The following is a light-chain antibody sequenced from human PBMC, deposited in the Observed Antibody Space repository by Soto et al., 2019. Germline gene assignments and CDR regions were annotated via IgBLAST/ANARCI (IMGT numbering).Light chain of an antibody. Sequence: IQMTQSPSSLSAIAGDRVTIACRASQDIGNDLGWYQQMPGKAPKLLIFAASTLQSGVSSRFSGSGSGTDFTLTISRLEPEDFAVYYCQQYGSSWTFGQGTKVDIK. V-gene: IGKV1-6*01. CDR1: QDIGND. CDR3: QQYGSSWT. J-gene: IGKJ1*01. CDR2: AAS.